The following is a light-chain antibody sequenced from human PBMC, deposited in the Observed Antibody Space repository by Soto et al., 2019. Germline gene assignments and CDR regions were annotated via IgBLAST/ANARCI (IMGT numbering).Light chain of an antibody. CDR2: DAS. J-gene: IGKJ1*01. CDR3: QQYNSSPWT. Sequence: DIQMIQSPSALSASVGDRVTITRRASQSISRRLAWYQQKPGKAPKLLIYDASSLESGVPAGFSGSGSGTQFTLTISSLQPDDFATYYCQQYNSSPWTFGQGTKV. CDR1: QSISRR. V-gene: IGKV1-5*01.